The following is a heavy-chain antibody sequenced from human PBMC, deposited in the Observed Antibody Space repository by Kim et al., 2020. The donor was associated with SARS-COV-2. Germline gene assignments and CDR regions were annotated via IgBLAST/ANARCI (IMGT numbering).Heavy chain of an antibody. D-gene: IGHD6-19*01. CDR1: GGSISGYY. CDR3: ARLGKVAVAGSYYYYGMDV. V-gene: IGHV4-4*07. CDR2: IHSTGTT. J-gene: IGHJ6*02. Sequence: SETLSLTCSVSGGSISGYYWTWIRQAAGKGLEWIGRIHSTGTTIYIPSLNSRVTVSLDTSRRQFSLKLNSVTAADTAIYYCARLGKVAVAGSYYYYGMDVWGQGTTVTVSS.